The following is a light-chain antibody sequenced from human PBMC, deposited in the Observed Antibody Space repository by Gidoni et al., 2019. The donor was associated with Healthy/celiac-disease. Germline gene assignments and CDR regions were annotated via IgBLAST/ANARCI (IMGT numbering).Light chain of an antibody. CDR3: QQYGSSPT. Sequence: DIVLTQSPGTLSLSPGERATLSCRASQSVSSSYLAWYQQKPGQDPRLLIYGASSRATDIPDRFSGSGSGTDFTLTISRLEPEDFAVYYCQQYGSSPTFGPGTKVDIK. V-gene: IGKV3-20*01. J-gene: IGKJ3*01. CDR2: GAS. CDR1: QSVSSSY.